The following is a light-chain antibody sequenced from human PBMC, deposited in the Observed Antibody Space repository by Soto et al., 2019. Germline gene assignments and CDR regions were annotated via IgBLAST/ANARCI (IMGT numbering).Light chain of an antibody. Sequence: DIQMTQSPSSLSASVGGRVASTCQASHDIRKYLNWYQQKPGKAPKLLIYDASNMETGVPSRFTGSGSGTDFTFTISSLQPEDIATYYCQQYEIFPITFGQGTRLEI. J-gene: IGKJ5*01. CDR2: DAS. V-gene: IGKV1-33*01. CDR3: QQYEIFPIT. CDR1: HDIRKY.